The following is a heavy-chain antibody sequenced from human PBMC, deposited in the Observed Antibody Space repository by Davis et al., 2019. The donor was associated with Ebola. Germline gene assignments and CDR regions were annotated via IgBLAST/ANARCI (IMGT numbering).Heavy chain of an antibody. CDR3: AKVSAAAGIYYYYGMDV. J-gene: IGHJ6*02. D-gene: IGHD6-13*01. CDR1: GFTFSSYG. CDR2: ISYDGSNK. V-gene: IGHV3-30*18. Sequence: GESLKISCAASGFTFSSYGMHWVRQAPGKGLEWVAVISYDGSNKYYADSVKGRFTISRDNSKNTLYLQMNSLRAEDTAVYYCAKVSAAAGIYYYYGMDVWGQGTTVTVSS.